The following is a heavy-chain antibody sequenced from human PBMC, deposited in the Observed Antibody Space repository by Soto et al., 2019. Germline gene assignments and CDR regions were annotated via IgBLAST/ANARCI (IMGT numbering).Heavy chain of an antibody. Sequence: QVKLVESWGGVVQPGTSLRLSCTASGFDFSNSGIQWVRQTPGKGLEWVALISFDGAKYYVDSVKGRFTISRDNPKNTVYLQMKRLGLEDTGVDYCARDYARGWCQFWGQGALVPVSS. CDR3: ARDYARGWCQF. J-gene: IGHJ4*02. CDR2: ISFDGAK. D-gene: IGHD2-8*02. V-gene: IGHV3-30*03. CDR1: GFDFSNSG.